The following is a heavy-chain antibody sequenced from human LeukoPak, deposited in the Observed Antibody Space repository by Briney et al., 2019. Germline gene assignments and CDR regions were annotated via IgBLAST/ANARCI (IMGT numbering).Heavy chain of an antibody. CDR1: GYTFTSYA. D-gene: IGHD5-24*01. Sequence: ASVKVSCKASGYTFTSYAMNWVRQAPGQGLEWMGWINTNTGNPTYAQGFTGRFVFSLDTSVSTAYLQISSLKAEGTAVYYCARDQKAGRDGYNRDAFDIWGQGTMVTVSS. CDR2: INTNTGNP. V-gene: IGHV7-4-1*02. J-gene: IGHJ3*02. CDR3: ARDQKAGRDGYNRDAFDI.